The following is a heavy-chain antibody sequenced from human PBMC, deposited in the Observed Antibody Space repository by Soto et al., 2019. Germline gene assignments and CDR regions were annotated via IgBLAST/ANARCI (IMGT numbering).Heavy chain of an antibody. D-gene: IGHD3-22*01. CDR3: AGEGVMREYYDSSGYLNY. J-gene: IGHJ4*02. CDR2: IIPIFGTA. V-gene: IGHV1-69*01. Sequence: QVPLVQSGAEVKKPGSSVKVSCKASGGTFSSYAISWVRQAPGQGLEWMGGIIPIFGTANYAQKFQGRVTITADESTSTAYMELSSLRSEDTAVYYCAGEGVMREYYDSSGYLNYWGQETLVTVCS. CDR1: GGTFSSYA.